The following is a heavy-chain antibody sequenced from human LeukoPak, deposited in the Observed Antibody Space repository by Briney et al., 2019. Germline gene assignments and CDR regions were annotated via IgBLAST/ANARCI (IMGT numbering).Heavy chain of an antibody. CDR1: GFTFSSYG. D-gene: IGHD4-11*01. J-gene: IGHJ4*02. CDR2: IRYDGSNK. V-gene: IGHV3-30*02. CDR3: AKVSSNFIPYFDY. Sequence: PGGSLRLSCAASGFTFSSYGMHWVRQAPGKGLEWVAFIRYDGSNKYYADSVKGRFTISRDNSKNTLYLQMNSLRAEDTAVYYCAKVSSNFIPYFDYWGQGTLVTVSS.